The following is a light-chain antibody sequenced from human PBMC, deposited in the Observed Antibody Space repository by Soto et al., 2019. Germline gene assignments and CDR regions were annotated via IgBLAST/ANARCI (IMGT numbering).Light chain of an antibody. CDR2: QTS. CDR3: QQRSNWPPLT. Sequence: EIVMTQSPATLSVSPGERATLSCRASQSVSSNLAWYQQKPGQAPRRLIYQTSIRAAGIPARFSGSGSGADFTLTISSLEPGDFAVYYCQQRSNWPPLTFGGGTKVDI. CDR1: QSVSSN. V-gene: IGKV3-11*01. J-gene: IGKJ4*01.